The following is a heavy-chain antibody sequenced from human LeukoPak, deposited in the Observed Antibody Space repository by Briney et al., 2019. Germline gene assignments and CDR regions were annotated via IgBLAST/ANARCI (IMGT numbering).Heavy chain of an antibody. V-gene: IGHV3-73*01. Sequence: GGSLRLSCAASGFTFSGSAIHWVRQSSGKGLEWVGQIDKKDKGYATATAYAASVKGRFTISRDDSINTAHLQMKSLKTEVTALYYCTRDGGTYNWFDPWGQGTLVTVSS. CDR1: GFTFSGSA. CDR3: TRDGGTYNWFDP. D-gene: IGHD1-26*01. CDR2: IDKKDKGYATAT. J-gene: IGHJ5*02.